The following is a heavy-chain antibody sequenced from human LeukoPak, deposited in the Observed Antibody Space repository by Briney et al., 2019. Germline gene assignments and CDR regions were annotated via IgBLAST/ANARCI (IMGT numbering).Heavy chain of an antibody. Sequence: GASVKVSCKVSGYTLTELSMHWVRQAPGKGVEGMGGFDPEDGETIYAQTFQGRVTMTEDTSTDTAYMELSSLRSEDTAVYYCASAETTVTWCFDLWGRGTLVTVSS. D-gene: IGHD4-17*01. J-gene: IGHJ2*01. CDR2: FDPEDGET. CDR1: GYTLTELS. V-gene: IGHV1-24*01. CDR3: ASAETTVTWCFDL.